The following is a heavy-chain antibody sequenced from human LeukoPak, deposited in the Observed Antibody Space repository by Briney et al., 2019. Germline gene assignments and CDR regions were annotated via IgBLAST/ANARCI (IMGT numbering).Heavy chain of an antibody. J-gene: IGHJ4*02. CDR3: AKVRAGNYYYDSSDY. CDR1: GLTVSSNS. D-gene: IGHD3-22*01. V-gene: IGHV3-53*01. CDR2: IYSDNT. Sequence: GGSLRLSCTVSGLTVSSNSMSWVRQAPGKGLEWVSFIYSDNTHYSDSVKGRFTISRGNSKNTLYLQMNSLRAEDTAVYYCAKVRAGNYYYDSSDYWGQGTLVTVSS.